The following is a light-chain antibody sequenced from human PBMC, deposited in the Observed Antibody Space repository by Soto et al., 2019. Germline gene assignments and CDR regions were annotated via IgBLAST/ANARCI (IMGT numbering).Light chain of an antibody. J-gene: IGKJ1*01. CDR1: QGISNY. CDR2: AAS. Sequence: DIQMTQSPSSLSASVGDRVTITCRASQGISNYLAWYQQKPGKVPKLLIYAASTLQSGVPSRCSGSGSVTVFIPTISTLDPEDVSTYYCQKYNWPPWTFGQGTKVDIK. CDR3: QKYNWPPWT. V-gene: IGKV1-27*01.